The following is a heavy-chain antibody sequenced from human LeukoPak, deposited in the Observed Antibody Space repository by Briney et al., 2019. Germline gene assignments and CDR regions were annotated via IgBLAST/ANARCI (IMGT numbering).Heavy chain of an antibody. CDR2: ISSSSSYI. Sequence: GRSLRLSCAASGFTFSDYWMHWVRQAPGKGLEWVSSISSSSSYIYYADSVKGRFTISRDNAKNSLYLQMNSLRAEDTAVYYCARDRYYGSGMAPYYYYGMDVWGQGTTVTVSS. CDR3: ARDRYYGSGMAPYYYYGMDV. D-gene: IGHD3-10*01. V-gene: IGHV3-21*01. CDR1: GFTFSDYW. J-gene: IGHJ6*02.